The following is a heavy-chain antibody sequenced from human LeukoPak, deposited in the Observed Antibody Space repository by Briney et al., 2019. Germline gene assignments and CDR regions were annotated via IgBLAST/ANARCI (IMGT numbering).Heavy chain of an antibody. Sequence: GGSLRLSCAASEFTFSSYAMNWVRQAPGKGLEWVSSISSSSSYIYYADSVRGRFTISRDNAKNSLFLQMNSLRAGDTAVYYCAIMPYDSSGYSQYWGQGTLVTVSS. D-gene: IGHD3-22*01. J-gene: IGHJ4*02. CDR2: ISSSSSYI. CDR3: AIMPYDSSGYSQY. V-gene: IGHV3-21*01. CDR1: EFTFSSYA.